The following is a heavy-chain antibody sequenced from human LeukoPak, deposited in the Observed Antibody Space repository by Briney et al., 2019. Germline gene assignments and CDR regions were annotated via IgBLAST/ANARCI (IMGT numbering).Heavy chain of an antibody. CDR2: IYYSGGT. D-gene: IGHD3-16*01. CDR3: VRGSTLRHYQY. V-gene: IGHV4-39*01. Sequence: TSETLSLTCTVSGGSISSSTYYWGWIRRPPGKGLEWIGSIYYSGGTYYNPSLKSRVTVSVDTAKNQFSLNLSSVPAADTAVYYCVRGSTLRHYQYWGQGTLVTVSS. CDR1: GGSISSSTYY. J-gene: IGHJ4*02.